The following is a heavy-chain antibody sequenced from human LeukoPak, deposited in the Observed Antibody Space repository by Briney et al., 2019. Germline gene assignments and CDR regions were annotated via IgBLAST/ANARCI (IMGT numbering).Heavy chain of an antibody. D-gene: IGHD1-26*01. CDR2: IYPGDSDT. CDR3: ARPSPYSGSYEDAFVI. V-gene: IGHV5-51*01. Sequence: GESLKISCKGSGYSFTSYWIGWVRQMPGKGLEWMGIIYPGDSDTRYSPSFQGQVTISADKSISTAYLQWSSLKASDTAMYYCARPSPYSGSYEDAFVIWGQGTMVTVSS. CDR1: GYSFTSYW. J-gene: IGHJ3*02.